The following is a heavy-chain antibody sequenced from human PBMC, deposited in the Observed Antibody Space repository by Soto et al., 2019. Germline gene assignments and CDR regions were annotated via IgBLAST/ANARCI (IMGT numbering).Heavy chain of an antibody. D-gene: IGHD3-3*01. V-gene: IGHV4-61*01. CDR3: ARDQGMNDFWSGALYGPYYGMDV. J-gene: IGHJ6*02. CDR2: IYYSGST. CDR1: GGSVSSGSYY. Sequence: SETLSLTCTVSGGSVSSGSYYWSWIRQPPGKGLEWIGYIYYSGSTNYNPSLKSRVTISVDTSKNQFSLKLSSVTAADTAVYYCARDQGMNDFWSGALYGPYYGMDVWGQGTTVTVPS.